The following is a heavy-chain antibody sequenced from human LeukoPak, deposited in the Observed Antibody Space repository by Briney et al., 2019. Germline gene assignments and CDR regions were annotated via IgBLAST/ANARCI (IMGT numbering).Heavy chain of an antibody. CDR2: ISGSGGST. J-gene: IGHJ3*02. V-gene: IGHV3-23*01. D-gene: IGHD5-12*01. CDR3: AKGESGAYGGYDFPVGAFDI. CDR1: GFTFSSYA. Sequence: GGSLRLSCAASGFTFSSYAMSWVRQAPGKGLEWVSAISGSGGSTYYADSVKGRFTISRDNSKNTLYPQMNSLRAEDTAVYYCAKGESGAYGGYDFPVGAFDIWGQGTMVTVSS.